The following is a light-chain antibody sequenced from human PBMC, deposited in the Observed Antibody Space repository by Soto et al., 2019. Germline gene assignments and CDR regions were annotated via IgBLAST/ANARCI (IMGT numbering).Light chain of an antibody. CDR1: SSDIGAYNY. CDR3: SSYTNSSTL. Sequence: QSALTQPASVSGSPGQSITISCTGTSSDIGAYNYVSWYQHHPGKAPKLIIYEVNNRPSGVSNRFSGSKSGNTASLTISGLQAEDEADYYCSSYTNSSTLFGTGTKVTVL. J-gene: IGLJ1*01. V-gene: IGLV2-14*01. CDR2: EVN.